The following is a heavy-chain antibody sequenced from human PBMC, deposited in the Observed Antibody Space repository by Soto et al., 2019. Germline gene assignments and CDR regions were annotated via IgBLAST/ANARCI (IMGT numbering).Heavy chain of an antibody. CDR1: GGSITSDY. CDR2: IYSRGNT. CDR3: ARENSGSYLGWAFDI. V-gene: IGHV4-59*12. Sequence: SETLSLTCTVSGGSITSDYWSWIRQSPGKGLEWIGYIYSRGNTNYNPSLKSRVTISVDTSKTHFSLNLRAEDTAVYYYARENSGSYLGWAFDIWGQGTMVTV. J-gene: IGHJ3*02. D-gene: IGHD1-26*01.